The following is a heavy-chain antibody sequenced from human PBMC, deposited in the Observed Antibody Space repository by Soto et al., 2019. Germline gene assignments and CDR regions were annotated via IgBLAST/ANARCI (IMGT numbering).Heavy chain of an antibody. Sequence: PGGSLRLSCAASGFTASSNYMNWVRQAPGKGLEWVSIIYSDGTTSYADSVKGRFTISRDNFRNTLHLQMNSLRAEDTAVYYCAILSNWGQGTLVTVSS. D-gene: IGHD6-6*01. CDR2: IYSDGTT. J-gene: IGHJ4*02. CDR3: AILSN. V-gene: IGHV3-53*01. CDR1: GFTASSNY.